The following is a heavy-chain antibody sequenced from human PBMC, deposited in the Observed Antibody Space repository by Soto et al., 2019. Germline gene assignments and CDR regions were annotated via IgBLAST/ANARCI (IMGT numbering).Heavy chain of an antibody. Sequence: QITLKESGPTLVKPTQTLTLTCTFSAFSLSTGGVGVGWIRQPPGKALEWLALIYWDDEKRYSPSLSSRLTITKDTSKNQVVLTMTNMDPVDTATYYCIQSRCGGDCLQSYASYYYYGMDVWGQGTTVTVSS. D-gene: IGHD2-21*02. CDR2: IYWDDEK. V-gene: IGHV2-5*02. J-gene: IGHJ6*02. CDR1: AFSLSTGGVG. CDR3: IQSRCGGDCLQSYASYYYYGMDV.